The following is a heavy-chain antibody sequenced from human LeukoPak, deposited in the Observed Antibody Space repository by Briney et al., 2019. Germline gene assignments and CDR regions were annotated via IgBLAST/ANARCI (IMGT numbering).Heavy chain of an antibody. CDR3: AKDSVWFRESTSYYFDY. J-gene: IGHJ4*02. D-gene: IGHD3-10*01. Sequence: SGGSLRLSCAASGFTFSSYAMSWVRQAPGKGLEWVSAISGSGGSTYYADSVKGQFTISRDNSKNTLYLQMNSLRAEDTAVYYCAKDSVWFRESTSYYFDYWGQGTLVTVSS. CDR2: ISGSGGST. V-gene: IGHV3-23*01. CDR1: GFTFSSYA.